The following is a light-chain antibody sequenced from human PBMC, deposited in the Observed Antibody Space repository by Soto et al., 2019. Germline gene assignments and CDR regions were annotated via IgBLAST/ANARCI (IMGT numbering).Light chain of an antibody. V-gene: IGKV1-6*01. CDR1: QGIRND. CDR2: GAS. J-gene: IGKJ1*01. CDR3: LQDHSYPWT. Sequence: AIQLTQPPSSLSASVGDRVSITCRASQGIRNDLGWYQHKPGKAPKLLIHGASSLQSGVPSRFSGSASGTEFTLTISSLQPEDLASYYCLQDHSYPWTFGQGTKV.